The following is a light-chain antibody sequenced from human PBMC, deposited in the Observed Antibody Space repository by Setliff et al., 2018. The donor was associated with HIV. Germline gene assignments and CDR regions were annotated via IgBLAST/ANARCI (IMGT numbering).Light chain of an antibody. CDR1: SRDVGGGQNY. Sequence: FALTQPASVSGSPGQSITISCTGTSRDVGGGQNYVPWYQQYPGQAPKLMIYEVTKRPAGVSDRFSGSKSGNTASLIISGLQTEDEAEYYCSSSTSSSTYVFGIGTKVTVL. CDR3: SSSTSSSTYV. J-gene: IGLJ1*01. CDR2: EVT. V-gene: IGLV2-14*01.